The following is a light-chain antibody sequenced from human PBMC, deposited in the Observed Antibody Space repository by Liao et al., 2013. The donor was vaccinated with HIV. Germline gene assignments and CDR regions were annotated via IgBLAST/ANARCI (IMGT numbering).Light chain of an antibody. CDR2: QDT. CDR3: QAWDSSTGV. J-gene: IGLJ3*02. V-gene: IGLV3-1*01. Sequence: SYELTQPPSVSVSPGQTATITCSGDELGDKYASWYQQRPGQSPVLVIYQDTKRPSGIPERFSGSNSGNTATLTISGTQPMDEADYYCQAWDSSTGVFGGGTQLTVL. CDR1: ELGDKY.